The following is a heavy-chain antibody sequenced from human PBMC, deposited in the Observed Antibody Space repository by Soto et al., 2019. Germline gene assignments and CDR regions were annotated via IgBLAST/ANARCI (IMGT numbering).Heavy chain of an antibody. J-gene: IGHJ4*02. D-gene: IGHD3-16*01. Sequence: QVLLVQSGAEVKKPGASVKVSCKASGYTFTNFGISWVRQAPGQGLEWMGWISAYNGNTNYAQKFQGRVTMTTYTSTSTAYMEVRSLRFDDTAVYFCARGGTPIDHWGQGTLVTVSS. V-gene: IGHV1-18*01. CDR2: ISAYNGNT. CDR1: GYTFTNFG. CDR3: ARGGTPIDH.